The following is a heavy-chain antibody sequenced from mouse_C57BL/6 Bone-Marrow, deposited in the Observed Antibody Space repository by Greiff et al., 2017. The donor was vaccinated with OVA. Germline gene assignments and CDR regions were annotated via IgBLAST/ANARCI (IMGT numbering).Heavy chain of an antibody. CDR1: GYTFTSYW. Sequence: QVQLQQPGAELVKPGASVTLSCKASGYTFTSYWMHWVKQRPGQGLEWIGMIHPNSGSTNYNEKFKSKATLTVDKSSSTAYMQLSSLTSEDSAVYYCARGGPYWYFDVWGTGTTVTVSS. J-gene: IGHJ1*03. CDR3: ARGGPYWYFDV. V-gene: IGHV1-64*01. CDR2: IHPNSGST.